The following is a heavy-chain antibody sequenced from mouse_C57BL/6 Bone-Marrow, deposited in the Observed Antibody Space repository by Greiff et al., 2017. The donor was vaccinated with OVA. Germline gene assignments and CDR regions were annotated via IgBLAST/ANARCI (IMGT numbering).Heavy chain of an antibody. J-gene: IGHJ2*01. V-gene: IGHV1-54*01. Sequence: VKLQESGAELVRPGTSVKVSCKASGYAFTNYLIEWVKQRPGQGLEWIGVINPGSGGTNSNEKFKGKATLTADKSSSTAYMQLSSLTSEDSAVYFCAAKEGGSTLDYWGQGTTLTVSS. CDR1: GYAFTNYL. CDR2: INPGSGGT. D-gene: IGHD1-1*01. CDR3: AAKEGGSTLDY.